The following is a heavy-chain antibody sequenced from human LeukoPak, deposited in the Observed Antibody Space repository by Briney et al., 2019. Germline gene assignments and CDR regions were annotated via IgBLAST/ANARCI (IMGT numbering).Heavy chain of an antibody. Sequence: PSETLSLTCTVSGGSISSSSYYWGWIRQPPGKGLEWIGSIYYSGSTYYNPSLKSRVTISVDTSKNQFSLKLSSVTAADTAVYYCARVWSYYVDYWGQGTLVTVSS. V-gene: IGHV4-39*07. CDR3: ARVWSYYVDY. CDR2: IYYSGST. D-gene: IGHD3-10*02. CDR1: GGSISSSSYY. J-gene: IGHJ4*02.